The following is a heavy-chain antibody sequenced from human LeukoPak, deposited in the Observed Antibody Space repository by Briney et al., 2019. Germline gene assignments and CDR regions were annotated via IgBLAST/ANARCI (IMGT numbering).Heavy chain of an antibody. V-gene: IGHV4-59*01. CDR2: IYYSGST. Sequence: PSETLSLTCTVSGGSISSYYWSWIQQPPGKGLEWIGYIYYSGSTNYNPSLKSRVTISVDTSKNQFSLKLSSVTAADTAVYYCARDLVTRGYFDYWGQGTLVTVSS. CDR3: ARDLVTRGYFDY. D-gene: IGHD2-21*02. CDR1: GGSISSYY. J-gene: IGHJ4*02.